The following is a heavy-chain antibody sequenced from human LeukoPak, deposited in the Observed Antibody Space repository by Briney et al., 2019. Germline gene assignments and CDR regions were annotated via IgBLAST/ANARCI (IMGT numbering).Heavy chain of an antibody. V-gene: IGHV1-46*01. Sequence: ASVKVSCKASGYTFTSYDMHWVRQAPGQGLEWMGIINPSGGITTYAHKFQGRVTITRDTSTSTVYMEPNSLRSENTAVYYCARRPRSGSHVFDYWGQGTLVTVSS. J-gene: IGHJ4*02. CDR1: GYTFTSYD. CDR2: INPSGGIT. CDR3: ARRPRSGSHVFDY. D-gene: IGHD3-10*01.